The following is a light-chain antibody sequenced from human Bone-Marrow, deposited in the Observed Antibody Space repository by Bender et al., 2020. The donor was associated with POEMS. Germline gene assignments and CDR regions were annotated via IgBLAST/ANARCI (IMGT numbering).Light chain of an antibody. CDR2: SSH. CDR3: QSYDFRLSAVV. CDR1: SSNIGAHA. Sequence: QSVLTQPPSASGTPGQRVTISCSGGSSNIGAHAVNWYQHLPGTAPKLLIYSSHRRPSEVPDRFSGSRSGTSASLAITGLQADDEADYYCQSYDFRLSAVVFGGGTKLIVL. J-gene: IGLJ2*01. V-gene: IGLV1-44*01.